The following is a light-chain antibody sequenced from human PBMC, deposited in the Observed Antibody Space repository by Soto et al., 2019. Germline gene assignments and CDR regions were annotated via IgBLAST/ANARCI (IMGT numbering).Light chain of an antibody. Sequence: DIQMTQSPSSLSASVGDRVSVTCRASQIISTFLNWYQQRPGEAPKLLIYSASSLQSGVPSRVSGSGSGADINLTIGSLQPEDFATYYCQQSYKTPRTFVQGTKEEVK. CDR2: SAS. CDR3: QQSYKTPRT. CDR1: QIISTF. V-gene: IGKV1-39*01. J-gene: IGKJ1*01.